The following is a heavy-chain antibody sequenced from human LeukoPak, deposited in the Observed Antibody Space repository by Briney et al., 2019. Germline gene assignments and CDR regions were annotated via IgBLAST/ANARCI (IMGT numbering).Heavy chain of an antibody. CDR3: ARSSSSRRYFDY. V-gene: IGHV4-30-2*01. Sequence: SETLSLTCTVSGGSISSGGYYWSWIRQPPGKGLEWIGYIYHSGSTYYNPSLKSRVSISVDRSKNQFSLKLSSVTAADTAVYYCARSSSSRRYFDYWGQGTLVTVSS. CDR1: GGSISSGGYY. CDR2: IYHSGST. J-gene: IGHJ4*02. D-gene: IGHD6-6*01.